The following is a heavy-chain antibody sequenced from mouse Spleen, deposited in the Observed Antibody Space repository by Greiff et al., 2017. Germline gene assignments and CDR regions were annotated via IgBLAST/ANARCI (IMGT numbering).Heavy chain of an antibody. D-gene: IGHD2-1*01. CDR3: ARHYDGPFAY. CDR2: INSNGGST. CDR1: GFTFSSYA. J-gene: IGHJ3*01. V-gene: IGHV5-6-2*01. Sequence: EVQVVESGGGLVKPGGSLKLSCAASGFTFSSYAMSWVRQTPEKRLEWVAAINSNGGSTYYPDTVKDRFTISRDNAKNTLYLQMSSLRSEDTALYYCARHYDGPFAYWGQGTLVTVSA.